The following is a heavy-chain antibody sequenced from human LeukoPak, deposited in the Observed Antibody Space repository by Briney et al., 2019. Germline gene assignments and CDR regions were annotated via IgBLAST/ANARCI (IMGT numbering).Heavy chain of an antibody. J-gene: IGHJ4*02. CDR1: GFTVSSNY. CDR3: ARDSSYSSGWKFDY. Sequence: AGGSLRLSCAASGFTVSSNYMSWVRQAPGKGLEWVSVIYSGGSTYYADSVKGRFIISRDNSKNTLYLQMNSLRAEDTAVYYCARDSSYSSGWKFDYWGQGTLVTVSS. D-gene: IGHD6-19*01. CDR2: IYSGGST. V-gene: IGHV3-66*01.